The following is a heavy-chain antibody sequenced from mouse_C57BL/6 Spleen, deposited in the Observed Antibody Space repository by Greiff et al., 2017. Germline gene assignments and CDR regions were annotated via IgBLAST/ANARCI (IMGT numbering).Heavy chain of an antibody. CDR3: AIIGSNYYFDY. Sequence: VQLQQSGAELVMPGASVKLSCKASGYTFTSYWMHWVKQRPGQGLEWIGEIDPSDSYTNYNQKFKGKSTLTVDKSSSTAYMQLSSLTSEDSAVYYFAIIGSNYYFDYWGQGTTLTVSS. CDR1: GYTFTSYW. V-gene: IGHV1-69*01. D-gene: IGHD2-5*01. J-gene: IGHJ2*01. CDR2: IDPSDSYT.